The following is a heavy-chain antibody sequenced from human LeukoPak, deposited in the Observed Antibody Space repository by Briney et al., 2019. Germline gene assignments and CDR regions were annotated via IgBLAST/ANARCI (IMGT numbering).Heavy chain of an antibody. V-gene: IGHV1-2*02. D-gene: IGHD2-2*01. CDR3: ARVGRGVPAAIWFDP. J-gene: IGHJ5*02. Sequence: GASVKVSCKASVYTFTCYYMHWVRQAPGQGLEWMGWINPNSGGTNYAQKFQGRVTMTRDTSISTAYMELSRLRSDDTAVYYCARVGRGVPAAIWFDPWGQGTLVTVSS. CDR1: VYTFTCYY. CDR2: INPNSGGT.